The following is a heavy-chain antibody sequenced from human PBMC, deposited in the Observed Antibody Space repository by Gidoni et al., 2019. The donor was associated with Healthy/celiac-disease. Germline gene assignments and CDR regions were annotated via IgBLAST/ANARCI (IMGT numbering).Heavy chain of an antibody. V-gene: IGHV4-31*03. D-gene: IGHD3-16*01. J-gene: IGHJ3*02. Sequence: QVQLQESGPGLVKPSQTLSLTCTVSGGSISSGGYYWSWIRQHPGKGLEWIGYIYYSGSTYYNPSLKSRVTISVDTSKNQFSLKLSSVTAADTAVYYCARDRGRYDELVWHAFDIWGQGTMVTVSS. CDR3: ARDRGRYDELVWHAFDI. CDR2: IYYSGST. CDR1: GGSISSGGYY.